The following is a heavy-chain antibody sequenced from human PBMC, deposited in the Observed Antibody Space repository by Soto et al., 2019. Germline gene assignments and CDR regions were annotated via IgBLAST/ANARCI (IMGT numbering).Heavy chain of an antibody. CDR3: AKGAYDSIIHYFDY. CDR2: ISWNSGSI. D-gene: IGHD3-22*01. J-gene: IGHJ4*02. Sequence: GGSLRLSCAASGFTFSSYSMHWVRQAPGKGLEWVSGISWNSGSIGYADSVKGRFTISRDNAKNSLYLQMNSLRAEDTALYYCAKGAYDSIIHYFDYWGQGTLVTVSS. V-gene: IGHV3-9*01. CDR1: GFTFSSYS.